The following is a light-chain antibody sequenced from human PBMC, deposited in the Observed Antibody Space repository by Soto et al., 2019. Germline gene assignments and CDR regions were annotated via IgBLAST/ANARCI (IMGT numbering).Light chain of an antibody. CDR1: QSISSY. J-gene: IGKJ2*01. CDR3: QQSYSTPPMYT. CDR2: AAS. Sequence: DIQMHQSPSSLSASVGDRVTITCRASQSISSYLNWYQQKPGKAPKLLIYAASSLQSGVPSRFSGSGSGTDFTLTISSLQPEDFATYYCQQSYSTPPMYTFGQGTKRESK. V-gene: IGKV1-39*01.